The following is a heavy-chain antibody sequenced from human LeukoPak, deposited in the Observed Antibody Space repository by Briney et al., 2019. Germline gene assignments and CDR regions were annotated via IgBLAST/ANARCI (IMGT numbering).Heavy chain of an antibody. CDR2: ISWNSGSI. CDR3: AKDRGLRIVDGASDI. CDR1: GFTFDDYA. V-gene: IGHV3-9*01. D-gene: IGHD3-22*01. J-gene: IGHJ3*02. Sequence: TGGSLRLSCAASGFTFDDYAMHWVRQAPGKGLEWVSGISWNSGSIGYADSVKGRFTISRDNAKNSLYLQMNSLRAEDTALYYCAKDRGLRIVDGASDIWGQGTMVTVSS.